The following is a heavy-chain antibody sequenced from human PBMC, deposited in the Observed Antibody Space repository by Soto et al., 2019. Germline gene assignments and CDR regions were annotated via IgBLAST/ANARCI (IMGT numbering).Heavy chain of an antibody. CDR3: AKDPRPYDSSVADV. Sequence: GGSLRLSCAASGFTFSSYGMHWVRQAPGKGLEWVAVISYDGSNKYYADSVKGRFTISRDNSKNTLYLQMNSLRAEDTAVYYCAKDPRPYDSSVADVWGQGTTVTVSS. D-gene: IGHD3-22*01. J-gene: IGHJ6*02. CDR2: ISYDGSNK. V-gene: IGHV3-30*18. CDR1: GFTFSSYG.